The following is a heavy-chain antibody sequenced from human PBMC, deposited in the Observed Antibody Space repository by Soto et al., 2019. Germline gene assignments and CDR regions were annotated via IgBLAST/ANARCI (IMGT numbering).Heavy chain of an antibody. CDR3: ARDRVSGAYYHDAFDM. D-gene: IGHD3-10*01. CDR2: ISSSGSTI. J-gene: IGHJ3*02. CDR1: GFTFSSYS. Sequence: GGSLRLSFAASGFTFSSYSMNWSRQAPGKGLEWVSYISSSGSTIYHADSVKGRFTISRDNAKKSLYLQMNSLRAEDTAVYYCARDRVSGAYYHDAFDMWGQGTMVTVSS. V-gene: IGHV3-48*01.